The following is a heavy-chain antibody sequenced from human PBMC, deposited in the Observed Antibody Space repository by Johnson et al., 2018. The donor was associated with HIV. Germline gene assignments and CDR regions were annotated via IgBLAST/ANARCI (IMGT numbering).Heavy chain of an antibody. CDR2: LYRGGSP. CDR1: GFTVNTNF. V-gene: IGHV3-53*01. J-gene: IGHJ3*02. Sequence: VQLVESGGGLIQPGGSLRLSCSVSGFTVNTNFMSWVRQAPGKGLEWVSFLYRGGSPYFADSVKGRFTISMDNAKNSLYLQMNSRRAEDTAVYYCATAPYYDFWSGPDAFDIWGQGTMVTVSS. D-gene: IGHD3-3*01. CDR3: ATAPYYDFWSGPDAFDI.